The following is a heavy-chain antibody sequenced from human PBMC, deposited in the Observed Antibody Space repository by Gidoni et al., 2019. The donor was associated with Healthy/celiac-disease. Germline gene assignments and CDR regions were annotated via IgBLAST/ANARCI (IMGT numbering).Heavy chain of an antibody. CDR2: IDPSDSYT. CDR1: GYSFTSYW. CDR3: ARVGATLIGPTVFDY. V-gene: IGHV5-10-1*03. D-gene: IGHD1-26*01. J-gene: IGHJ4*02. Sequence: EVQLVQSGAEVKKPGASLRISCKGSGYSFTSYWISWVRQMPGKGLAWMGRIDPSDSYTNYSPSFQGHVTISADKSISTAYLQWSSLKASDTAMYYCARVGATLIGPTVFDYWGQGTLVTVSS.